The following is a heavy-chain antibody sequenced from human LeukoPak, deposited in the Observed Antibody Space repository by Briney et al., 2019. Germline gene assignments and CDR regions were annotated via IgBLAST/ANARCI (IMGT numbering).Heavy chain of an antibody. CDR1: GFTFSSYA. CDR2: ISGSGGST. CDR3: AKASGGYSYGYLIDY. V-gene: IGHV3-23*01. Sequence: GGSLRLSCEASGFTFSSYAMSWFRKAPGKGLEWVSAISGSGGSTYYADSVKGRFTISRGNSKNTLYLQMNSLRAEDTAVYYRAKASGGYSYGYLIDYWGQGTLVTVSS. D-gene: IGHD5-18*01. J-gene: IGHJ4*02.